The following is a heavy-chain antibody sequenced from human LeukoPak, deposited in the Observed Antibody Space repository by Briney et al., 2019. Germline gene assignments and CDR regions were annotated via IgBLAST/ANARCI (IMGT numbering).Heavy chain of an antibody. CDR3: ARGDDYKSTLFDY. Sequence: SDTLSLTCSVSGDSISTYYWTWIRQPAGKGLEWIGRIYISGTPNYNPSLRGRVTMSIDTSMNQFSLKLTSVTAADTAVYYCARGDDYKSTLFDYWGQGTLVTVSS. D-gene: IGHD5-12*01. CDR1: GDSISTYY. J-gene: IGHJ4*02. CDR2: IYISGTP. V-gene: IGHV4-4*07.